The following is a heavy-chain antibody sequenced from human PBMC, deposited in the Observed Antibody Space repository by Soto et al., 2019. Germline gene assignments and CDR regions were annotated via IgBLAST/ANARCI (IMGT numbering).Heavy chain of an antibody. Sequence: GGSLRLSCAASGFTFSSYAMSWVRQAPGKGLEWVSAISGSGGSTYYADSVKGRFTISRDNSKNTLYLQMNSLRAEDTAVYYCAKDLFSKASKGVVVAATDYWGQGTLVTVSS. CDR2: ISGSGGST. CDR3: AKDLFSKASKGVVVAATDY. D-gene: IGHD2-15*01. CDR1: GFTFSSYA. J-gene: IGHJ4*02. V-gene: IGHV3-23*01.